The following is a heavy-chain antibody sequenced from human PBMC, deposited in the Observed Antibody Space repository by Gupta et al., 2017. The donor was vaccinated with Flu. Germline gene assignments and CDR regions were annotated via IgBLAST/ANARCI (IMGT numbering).Heavy chain of an antibody. J-gene: IGHJ4*02. CDR1: GFTFSNAW. CDR3: TTDWAYYDSSGYYDY. Sequence: EVQLVESGGGLVKPGGSLRLFCAACGFTFSNAWISWVRQAPGKGLEWVGRIKSKTDGGTTDYAAPVKGRFTISRDDSKNTLYLQMNSLKTEDTAVYYCTTDWAYYDSSGYYDYWGQGTLVTVSS. V-gene: IGHV3-15*01. CDR2: IKSKTDGGTT. D-gene: IGHD3-22*01.